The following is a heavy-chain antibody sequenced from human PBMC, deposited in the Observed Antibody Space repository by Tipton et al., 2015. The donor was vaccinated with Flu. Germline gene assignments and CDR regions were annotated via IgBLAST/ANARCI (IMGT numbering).Heavy chain of an antibody. CDR1: GFPFSSYW. CDR2: INSEGSST. J-gene: IGHJ3*02. D-gene: IGHD5-12*01. V-gene: IGHV3-74*01. Sequence: GSLRLSCAASGFPFSSYWMHWVRQAPGKGLVWVSRINSEGSSTTYADSVKGRFTISRDNAKNTLYLQWNSLTTEDTAVYYCATLGNSGTDGFDIWGQGTMVTISS. CDR3: ATLGNSGTDGFDI.